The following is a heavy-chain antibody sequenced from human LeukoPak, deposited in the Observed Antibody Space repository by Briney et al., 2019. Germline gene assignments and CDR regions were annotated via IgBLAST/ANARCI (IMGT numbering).Heavy chain of an antibody. CDR2: INPNSGGT. J-gene: IGHJ4*02. V-gene: IGHV1-2*02. D-gene: IGHD1-26*01. CDR3: ARAVGATSGFDY. Sequence: WASVRVSCKASGYTFTGYYMHWVRQAPGEGGEWMGWINPNSGGTNYAQKFQGRVTMTRATSISTAYMELSRLRSDDTAVYYCARAVGATSGFDYWGQGTLVTVSS. CDR1: GYTFTGYY.